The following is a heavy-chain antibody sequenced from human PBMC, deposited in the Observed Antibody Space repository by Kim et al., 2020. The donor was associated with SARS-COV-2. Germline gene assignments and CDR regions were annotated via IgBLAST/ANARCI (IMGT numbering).Heavy chain of an antibody. CDR3: AKASHCSSTSCYTFWFDP. CDR2: ISGSGGST. D-gene: IGHD2-2*02. CDR1: GFTFSSYA. Sequence: GGSLRLSCAASGFTFSSYAMSWVRQAPGKGLEWVSAISGSGGSTYYADSVKGRFTISRDNSKNTLYLQMNSLRAEDTAVYYCAKASHCSSTSCYTFWFDPWGQGTLVTVSS. J-gene: IGHJ5*02. V-gene: IGHV3-23*01.